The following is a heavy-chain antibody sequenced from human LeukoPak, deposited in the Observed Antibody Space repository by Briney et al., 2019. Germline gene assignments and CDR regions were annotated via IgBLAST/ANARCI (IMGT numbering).Heavy chain of an antibody. V-gene: IGHV3-23*01. J-gene: IGHJ4*02. Sequence: GGSLRLSCAASGFTFGSYVMGWVRQAPGKELEWVSGISGSGGSTYFADSVKGRFTISRDNSKNTLYLQMNSLRAEDTAVYYCAKDGLCSSTTCYVDYWGQGTLVTVSS. CDR2: ISGSGGST. CDR3: AKDGLCSSTTCYVDY. CDR1: GFTFGSYV. D-gene: IGHD2-2*01.